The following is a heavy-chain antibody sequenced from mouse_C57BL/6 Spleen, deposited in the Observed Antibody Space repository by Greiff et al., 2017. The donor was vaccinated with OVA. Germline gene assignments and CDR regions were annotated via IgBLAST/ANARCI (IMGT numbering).Heavy chain of an antibody. Sequence: EVKLVESGEGLVKPGGSLKLSCAASGFTFSSYAMSWVRQTPEKGLEWVAYISSGGDYIYYADTVKGRFTISRDNARNTLYLQMSSLKSEDTAMYYCTREYYYGMGYFYYWGQGTTLTVSS. D-gene: IGHD1-1*01. V-gene: IGHV5-9-1*02. CDR2: ISSGGDYI. CDR3: TREYYYGMGYFYY. J-gene: IGHJ2*01. CDR1: GFTFSSYA.